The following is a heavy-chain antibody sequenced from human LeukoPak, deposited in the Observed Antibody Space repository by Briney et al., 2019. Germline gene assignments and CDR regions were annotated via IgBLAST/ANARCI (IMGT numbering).Heavy chain of an antibody. CDR1: GGSISSGDYY. CDR3: PRGPDSSGYYYFDY. Sequence: PSQTLSLTCTVSGGSISSGDYYWSWIRQPPGKGLEWIGYIYHSGSTHFNPSLKSRVTISVDTSKNQFSLKLSSVTAADTAVYFCPRGPDSSGYYYFDYWGQGTLVTVSS. V-gene: IGHV4-30-4*01. J-gene: IGHJ4*02. CDR2: IYHSGST. D-gene: IGHD3-22*01.